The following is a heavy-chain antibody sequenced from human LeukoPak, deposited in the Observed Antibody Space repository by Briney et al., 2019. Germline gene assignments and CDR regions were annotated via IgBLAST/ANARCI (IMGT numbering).Heavy chain of an antibody. Sequence: TSETLSLTCTVSGGSIRSYYWTWIRQPPGKGLEWIGCVYYSGGTYHNPSLKSRVTMSLDTSKNQFSLKLSSLTAADTAVYYRASTLGELSLHLDYWGQGTLVTVSS. D-gene: IGHD3-16*02. CDR3: ASTLGELSLHLDY. J-gene: IGHJ4*02. CDR2: VYYSGGT. V-gene: IGHV4-59*01. CDR1: GGSIRSYY.